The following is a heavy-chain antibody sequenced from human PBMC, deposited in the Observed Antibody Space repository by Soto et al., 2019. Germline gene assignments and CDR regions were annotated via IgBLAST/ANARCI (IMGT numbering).Heavy chain of an antibody. CDR2: IYHSGST. D-gene: IGHD6-19*01. V-gene: IGHV4-38-2*02. Sequence: KASETLSLTCAVSGYSISSGYYWGWIRQPPGKGLEWIGSIYHSGSTYYNPSLKSRVTISVDTSKNQFSLKLSSVTAADTAVYYCAREAGIAVAGQRYYYYYGMDVWGQGTTVTVSS. CDR3: AREAGIAVAGQRYYYYYGMDV. J-gene: IGHJ6*02. CDR1: GYSISSGYY.